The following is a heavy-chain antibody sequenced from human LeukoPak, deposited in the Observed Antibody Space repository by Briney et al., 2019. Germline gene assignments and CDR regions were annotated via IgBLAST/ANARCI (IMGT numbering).Heavy chain of an antibody. V-gene: IGHV3-30*14. Sequence: QPGGSLRLSCATSGFTFSSYAMHWVRQAPGKGLEWVAVISYDGSNKYYADSVKGRFTISRDNSKNTLYLQMGSLRAEDMAVYYCARANPYYFDYWGQGTLVTVSS. CDR3: ARANPYYFDY. CDR2: ISYDGSNK. CDR1: GFTFSSYA. J-gene: IGHJ4*02.